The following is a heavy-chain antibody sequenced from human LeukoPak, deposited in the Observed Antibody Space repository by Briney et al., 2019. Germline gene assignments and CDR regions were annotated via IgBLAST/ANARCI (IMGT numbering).Heavy chain of an antibody. CDR2: ISGSGGST. CDR3: AKDQGSQFTSYYYGMDV. J-gene: IGHJ6*02. CDR1: GFTFSSYA. Sequence: GGTLRLSCAASGFTFSSYAMSWVRQAPGKGLEWVSAISGSGGSTYYADSVKGRFTISRDNSKNTLYLQMNSLRAEDTAVYYCAKDQGSQFTSYYYGMDVWGQGTTVTVSS. D-gene: IGHD3-10*01. V-gene: IGHV3-23*01.